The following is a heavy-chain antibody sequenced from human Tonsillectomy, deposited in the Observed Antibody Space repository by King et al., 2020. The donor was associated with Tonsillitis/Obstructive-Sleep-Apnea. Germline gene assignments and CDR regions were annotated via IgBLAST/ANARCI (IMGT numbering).Heavy chain of an antibody. D-gene: IGHD1-26*01. CDR1: GGSISSSSYY. J-gene: IGHJ4*02. Sequence: QLQESGPGLVKPSETLSLTCTVSGGSISSSSYYWGWIRQPPGKGLEWIGSIYYSGSTYYNPSLKSRVTISVDTSKNQFSLKLSSVTAADTAVYYCAGSQWELLRRFDYWGQGTLVTVSS. CDR3: AGSQWELLRRFDY. V-gene: IGHV4-39*01. CDR2: IYYSGST.